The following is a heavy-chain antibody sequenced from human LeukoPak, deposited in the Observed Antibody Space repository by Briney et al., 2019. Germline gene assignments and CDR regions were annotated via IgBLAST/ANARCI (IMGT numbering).Heavy chain of an antibody. CDR3: ARGGVYDSSAYLFDS. CDR1: GFTVSSNY. J-gene: IGHJ4*02. Sequence: GSLRLSCAASGFTVSSNYMSWIRQPPGKGLEWIGEINHSGSTNYNPSLKSRVAISVDTSKNLFSLKLSSVIAADTAVYYCARGGVYDSSAYLFDSWGQGTLVTVSS. CDR2: INHSGST. V-gene: IGHV4-34*01. D-gene: IGHD3-22*01.